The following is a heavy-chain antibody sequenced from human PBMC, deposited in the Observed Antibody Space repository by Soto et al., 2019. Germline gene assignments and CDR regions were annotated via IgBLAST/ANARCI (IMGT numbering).Heavy chain of an antibody. CDR2: INAGNGNT. D-gene: IGHD5-18*01. Sequence: QVQLVQSGAEVKKPGASVKVSCKASGYTFTRYAMHWVRQAPGQRLEWMGWINAGNGNTKYSQKFQGRVTITRDTSASTAYMALSSLRSEDTAVYYCARDPGYSYGYNWGQGTLVTVSS. CDR3: ARDPGYSYGYN. J-gene: IGHJ4*02. V-gene: IGHV1-3*01. CDR1: GYTFTRYA.